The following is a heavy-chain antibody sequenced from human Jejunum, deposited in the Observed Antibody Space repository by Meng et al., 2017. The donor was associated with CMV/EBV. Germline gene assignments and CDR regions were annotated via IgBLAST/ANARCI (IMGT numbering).Heavy chain of an antibody. Sequence: SGCTFSSYWMSWVRQAPGKGLEWVANMNQDGSEIYYVDSLKGRFTISRDNAKNSLYLQMNSLRTEDTAVYYCARRRMPAAANYFDCWGQGTLVTVSS. CDR1: GCTFSSYW. CDR2: MNQDGSEI. V-gene: IGHV3-7*01. CDR3: ARRRMPAAANYFDC. D-gene: IGHD2-2*01. J-gene: IGHJ4*02.